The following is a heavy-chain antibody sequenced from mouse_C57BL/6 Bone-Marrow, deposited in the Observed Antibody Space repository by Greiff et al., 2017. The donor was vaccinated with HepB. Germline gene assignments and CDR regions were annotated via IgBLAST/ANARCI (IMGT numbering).Heavy chain of an antibody. D-gene: IGHD2-1*01. CDR2: ISSGGSYT. Sequence: EVQGVESGGDLVKPGGSLKLSCAASRFTFSSYGMSWVRQTPDKRLEWVATISSGGSYTYYPDSVKGRFTISRDNAKNTLYLQMSSLKSEDTAMYYCAIYPYYAMDYWGQGTSVTVSS. J-gene: IGHJ4*01. V-gene: IGHV5-6*01. CDR3: AIYPYYAMDY. CDR1: RFTFSSYG.